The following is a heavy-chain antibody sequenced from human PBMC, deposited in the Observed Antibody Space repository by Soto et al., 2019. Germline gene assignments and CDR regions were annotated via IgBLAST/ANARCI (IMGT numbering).Heavy chain of an antibody. CDR1: GGTFSRYS. V-gene: IGHV1-69*08. D-gene: IGHD2-2*01. CDR2: IIPIFGIP. J-gene: IGHJ6*01. Sequence: QVQLVQSGAEVKKPGSSVKVSCKASGGTFSRYSITWVRQAPGHGLEWIGRIIPIFGIPTYAQKFQGRVTITADESTSTAYMELSSLRSDDTAVYYCAREDRDRETGLVPAAIDGVDVW. CDR3: AREDRDRETGLVPAAIDGVDV.